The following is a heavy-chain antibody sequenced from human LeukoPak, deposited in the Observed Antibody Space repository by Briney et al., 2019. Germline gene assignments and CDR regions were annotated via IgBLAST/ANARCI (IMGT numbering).Heavy chain of an antibody. Sequence: SQTLSLTCAVSGGSISSGGYSWSWIRQPPGKGLEWIGYIYHSGSTYYNPSLKSRVTISVDRSKNQFSLKLSSVAAADTAVYYCARGRAAAGYYGMDVWGKGTTVTVSS. CDR3: ARGRAAAGYYGMDV. J-gene: IGHJ6*04. CDR1: GGSISSGGYS. D-gene: IGHD6-13*01. CDR2: IYHSGST. V-gene: IGHV4-30-2*01.